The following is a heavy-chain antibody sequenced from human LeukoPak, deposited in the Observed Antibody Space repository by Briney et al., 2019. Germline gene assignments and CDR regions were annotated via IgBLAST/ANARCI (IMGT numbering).Heavy chain of an antibody. CDR3: AKEYTGTFSPFPSYFDN. Sequence: GGSLRLSCAASGFTFDDYGMSWVRQAPGKGLEWVSGINWNGDSTGYADSVKGRFTISRDNAKNSLYLQMNSLRAEDTAIYYCAKEYTGTFSPFPSYFDNWGQGTLVTVSS. CDR2: INWNGDST. V-gene: IGHV3-20*04. J-gene: IGHJ4*02. CDR1: GFTFDDYG. D-gene: IGHD1-26*01.